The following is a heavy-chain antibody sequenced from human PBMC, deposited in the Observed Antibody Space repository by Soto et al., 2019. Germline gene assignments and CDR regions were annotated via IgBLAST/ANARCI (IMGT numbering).Heavy chain of an antibody. CDR3: ARESTVRDFDY. CDR2: IYYSGST. D-gene: IGHD4-17*01. Sequence: SETLSLTCTVSGGSISSGGYYWSWIRQHPGKGLEWIGYIYYSGSTYYNPSLKSRVTISVDTSKNQFSLKLSSVTVADTAVYYCARESTVRDFDYWGQGTLVTVSS. CDR1: GGSISSGGYY. V-gene: IGHV4-31*03. J-gene: IGHJ4*02.